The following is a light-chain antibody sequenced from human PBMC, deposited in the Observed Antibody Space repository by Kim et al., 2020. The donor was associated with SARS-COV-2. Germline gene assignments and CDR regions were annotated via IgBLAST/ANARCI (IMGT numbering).Light chain of an antibody. Sequence: PGESATLSCRASHRVTSNYLAWYQQKPGQAPRLLIFGASSRATGIPDRFSGSGSGTDFTLTINRLEPEDFAVYYCQQYGGSPWTFGQGTKVDIK. J-gene: IGKJ1*01. CDR2: GAS. CDR1: HRVTSNY. V-gene: IGKV3-20*01. CDR3: QQYGGSPWT.